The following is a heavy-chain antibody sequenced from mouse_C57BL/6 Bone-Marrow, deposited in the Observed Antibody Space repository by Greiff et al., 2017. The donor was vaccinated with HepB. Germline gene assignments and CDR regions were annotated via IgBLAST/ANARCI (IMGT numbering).Heavy chain of an antibody. V-gene: IGHV1-9*01. CDR1: GYTFTGYW. J-gene: IGHJ3*01. CDR3: ARRRGSYGSSRGAWLAY. D-gene: IGHD1-1*01. Sequence: VQLQESGAELMKPGASVKLSCKAPGYTFTGYWIEWVKPRTGHGLEWIGDILPGSGSTNYNEQFKGKATLTADTSSNTAYMQLSSLTTEDSALYYCARRRGSYGSSRGAWLAYWGQGTLVTVSA. CDR2: ILPGSGST.